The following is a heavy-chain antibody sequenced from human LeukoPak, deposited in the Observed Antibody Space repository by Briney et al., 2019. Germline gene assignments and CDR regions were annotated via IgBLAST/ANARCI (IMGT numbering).Heavy chain of an antibody. CDR3: ATAVSYSSTDMVEVYYYGMDV. CDR2: IIPIFGTA. V-gene: IGHV1-69*06. J-gene: IGHJ6*04. Sequence: SGKASCKPSGGTFSTYAISWVRQAPGHRLEWMGGIIPIFGTANYAQKFQARVTITADKSTSTAYMELSSLRSEDTAVYYCATAVSYSSTDMVEVYYYGMDVWGKGTTVTVCS. CDR1: GGTFSTYA. D-gene: IGHD2-2*01.